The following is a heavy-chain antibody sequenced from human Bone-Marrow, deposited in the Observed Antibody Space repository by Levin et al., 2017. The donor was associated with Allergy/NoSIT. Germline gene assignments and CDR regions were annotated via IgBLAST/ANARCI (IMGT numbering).Heavy chain of an antibody. CDR1: GGSIASGGHY. V-gene: IGHV4-31*03. CDR3: AKDVRGKGWIDP. CDR2: IYYGGTT. D-gene: IGHD4-23*01. J-gene: IGHJ5*02. Sequence: LRLSCTVSGGSIASGGHYWTWLRQVPGKGLEWIGSIYYGGTTYYTPPLKSRLPISVDTSKNHFPLRLSSVTAADTAVYYCAKDVRGKGWIDPWGQGTLVTVSS.